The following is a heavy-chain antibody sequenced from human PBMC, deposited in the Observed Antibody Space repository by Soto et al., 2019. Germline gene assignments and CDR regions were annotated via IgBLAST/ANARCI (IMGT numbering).Heavy chain of an antibody. V-gene: IGHV4-34*01. J-gene: IGHJ5*02. Sequence: ASETLSLTCAVYGGSFSGYYWSWIRQPPGKGLEWIGEINHSGSTNYNPSLKSRVTISVDTSKNQFSLKLSSVTAADTAVYYCARGGVLRYFDWQTPFGNWFDPWGQGTLVTVSS. D-gene: IGHD3-9*01. CDR3: ARGGVLRYFDWQTPFGNWFDP. CDR2: INHSGST. CDR1: GGSFSGYY.